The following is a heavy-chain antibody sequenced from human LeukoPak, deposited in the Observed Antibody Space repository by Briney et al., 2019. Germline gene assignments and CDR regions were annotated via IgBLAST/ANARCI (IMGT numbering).Heavy chain of an antibody. CDR3: AREFCSSTNCYFDY. Sequence: PGGSLRLSCAASGFTVSRNYMSWVRQAPGKGLEWVSVLYSDGSTYHADSVKGRSTISRDNSKNTLYLQMNSLRAEDTAVYYCAREFCSSTNCYFDYWGQGTLVTVSS. CDR2: LYSDGST. V-gene: IGHV3-53*01. D-gene: IGHD2-2*01. CDR1: GFTVSRNY. J-gene: IGHJ4*02.